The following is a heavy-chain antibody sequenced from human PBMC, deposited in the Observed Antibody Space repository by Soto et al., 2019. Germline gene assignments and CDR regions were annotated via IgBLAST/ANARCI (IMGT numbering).Heavy chain of an antibody. Sequence: GGSLRLSCAASGFTFSSYAMSWVRQAPGKGLEWVSVIGGSGGTTFYADSVKGRFTISRDNSKNTLYLQMNSLRAEDTAVYYCAKDRVSPPTMAAAVDYWGQETLVTVSS. CDR1: GFTFSSYA. J-gene: IGHJ4*02. CDR3: AKDRVSPPTMAAAVDY. CDR2: IGGSGGTT. V-gene: IGHV3-23*01. D-gene: IGHD6-13*01.